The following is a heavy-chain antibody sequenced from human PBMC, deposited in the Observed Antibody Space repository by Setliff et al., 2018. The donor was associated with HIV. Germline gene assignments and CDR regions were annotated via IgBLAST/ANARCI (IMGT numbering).Heavy chain of an antibody. CDR3: ARHSDQPGTSWIFYYYYMDL. J-gene: IGHJ6*03. D-gene: IGHD2-2*01. V-gene: IGHV4-39*07. Sequence: SETLSLTCTVSGGSISSSNYYWGLIRQPPGKGLEWIGSIYYIGSTYYNPSLKSRVTISVDTSKNQFSLKLSSVTAADTAVYYCARHSDQPGTSWIFYYYYMDLWGGGTTVTVSS. CDR2: IYYIGST. CDR1: GGSISSSNYY.